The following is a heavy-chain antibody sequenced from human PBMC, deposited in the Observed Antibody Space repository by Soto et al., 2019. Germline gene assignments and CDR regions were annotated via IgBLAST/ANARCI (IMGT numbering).Heavy chain of an antibody. J-gene: IGHJ3*01. V-gene: IGHV3-23*01. CDR1: GFIFSNYA. Sequence: PGGSLRLSCAASGFIFSNYAMSWVRQAPGKGLEWVSVISGRGDNVYSADSVKGRFTISRDTPRNSVFLQMNSLRHEDTAVYYCARGFRANSFDVWGPGTVVTVSS. CDR3: ARGFRANSFDV. CDR2: ISGRGDNV.